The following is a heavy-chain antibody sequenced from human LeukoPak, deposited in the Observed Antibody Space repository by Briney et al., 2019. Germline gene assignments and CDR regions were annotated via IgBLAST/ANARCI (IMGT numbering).Heavy chain of an antibody. CDR3: ARQSSAVALLYWNFDL. V-gene: IGHV5-10-1*01. Sequence: KTGESLKISCKGSGYSFTSNWISWVRQMPGKGLEWMGRIDPSDSYTNYSPSFQGHVTISADKSTSTAYLQWSSLKASDTAMYYCARQSSAVALLYWNFDLWGRGTLVTVSS. J-gene: IGHJ2*01. CDR2: IDPSDSYT. CDR1: GYSFTSNW. D-gene: IGHD6-13*01.